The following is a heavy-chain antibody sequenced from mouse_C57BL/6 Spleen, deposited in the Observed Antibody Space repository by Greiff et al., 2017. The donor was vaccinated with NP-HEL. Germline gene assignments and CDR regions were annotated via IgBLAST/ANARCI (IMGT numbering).Heavy chain of an antibody. J-gene: IGHJ4*01. Sequence: EVQLQQSGPELVKPGASVKISCKASGYSFTDYNMNWVKQSNGMRLEWIGVINTNPGPTSYNQKFKGKATLTVDQSSSTAYMQLNSLTSEDSAVYYCARHGYDVGDAMDYWGQGTSVTVSS. V-gene: IGHV1-39*01. D-gene: IGHD2-2*01. CDR3: ARHGYDVGDAMDY. CDR1: GYSFTDYN. CDR2: INTNPGPT.